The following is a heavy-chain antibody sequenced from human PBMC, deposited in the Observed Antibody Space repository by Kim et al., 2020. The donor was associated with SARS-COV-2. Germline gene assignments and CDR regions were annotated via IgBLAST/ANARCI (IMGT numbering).Heavy chain of an antibody. Sequence: GGSLRLSCAASGFTFSSYSMNWVRQAPGKGLEWVSSISSSSSYIYYADSVKGRFTISRDNAKNSLYLQMNSLRAEDTAVYYCAKGGGSEWSYYYYGMDVWGQGTTVTVSS. D-gene: IGHD3-3*01. CDR2: ISSSSSYI. CDR1: GFTFSSYS. V-gene: IGHV3-21*01. CDR3: AKGGGSEWSYYYYGMDV. J-gene: IGHJ6*02.